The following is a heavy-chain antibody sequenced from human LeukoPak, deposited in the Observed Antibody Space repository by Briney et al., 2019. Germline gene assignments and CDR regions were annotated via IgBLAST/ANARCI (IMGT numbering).Heavy chain of an antibody. CDR2: INHSGST. Sequence: PSETLSLTCAVYGGSFSDYYWRWIRQPPGKGLEWIGEINHSGSTNYNPSLKSRVTISVDTSKNQFSLKLNSVTAADTAVYYCARDQRGYSYCYHWGQGTLVTVSS. V-gene: IGHV4-34*01. CDR3: ARDQRGYSYCYH. D-gene: IGHD5-18*01. CDR1: GGSFSDYY. J-gene: IGHJ5*02.